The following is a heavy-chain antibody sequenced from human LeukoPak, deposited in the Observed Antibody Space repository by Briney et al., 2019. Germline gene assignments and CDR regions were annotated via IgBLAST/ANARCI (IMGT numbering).Heavy chain of an antibody. J-gene: IGHJ4*02. D-gene: IGHD1-14*01. V-gene: IGHV3-7*01. CDR3: ARGSGKPFDY. CDR2: IKQDGTEK. CDR1: TFAFSSYW. Sequence: GGSLRLSCAASTFAFSSYWMSWARQAPGKGLEWVANIKQDGTEKYYVDSVKGRFTISRDNAKNSLYLQMNSLRAEDTAVYYCARGSGKPFDYWGQGTLVTVSS.